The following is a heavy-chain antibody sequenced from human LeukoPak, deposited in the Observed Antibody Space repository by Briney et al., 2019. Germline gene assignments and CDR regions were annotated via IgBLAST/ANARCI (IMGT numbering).Heavy chain of an antibody. J-gene: IGHJ5*02. V-gene: IGHV1-18*01. Sequence: ASVKVSCKASGYTSTNYGISWVRQAPGQGLDWRGWIIINRGNTNYAQKFQGRVSMTTDTSTSTAYMELRGLRSDDTAMYYCARDVGITVADSFDPWGQGTLVTVSS. D-gene: IGHD6-19*01. CDR3: ARDVGITVADSFDP. CDR1: GYTSTNYG. CDR2: IIINRGNT.